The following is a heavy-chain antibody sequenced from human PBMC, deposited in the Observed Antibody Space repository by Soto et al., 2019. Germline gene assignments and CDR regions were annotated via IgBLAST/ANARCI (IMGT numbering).Heavy chain of an antibody. CDR3: ARLSIYGLDV. J-gene: IGHJ6*02. CDR2: INHRGTT. CDR1: VGSLSGYY. Sequence: SETLSLTCGVHVGSLSGYYWNWIRQPPGKGLEWIGEINHRGTTNYNPSLKSRVTMSVDTSKNQFSLKLSSVTAADTAVYYCARLSIYGLDVWGQGTTVTVSS. V-gene: IGHV4-34*01.